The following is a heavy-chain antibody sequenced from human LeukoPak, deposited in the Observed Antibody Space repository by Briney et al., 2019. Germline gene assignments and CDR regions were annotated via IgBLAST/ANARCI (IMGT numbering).Heavy chain of an antibody. J-gene: IGHJ4*02. CDR3: ARGTSWFGGIDY. V-gene: IGHV1-2*06. CDR1: GYTFTGYY. Sequence: ASVKVSCKASGYTFTGYYMHWVRQAPGQGLEWMGRINPNSGGTNYAQKFQGRVTMTRDTSISTAYMELSGLRSDDTAVYYCARGTSWFGGIDYWGQGTLAAVSS. D-gene: IGHD3-10*01. CDR2: INPNSGGT.